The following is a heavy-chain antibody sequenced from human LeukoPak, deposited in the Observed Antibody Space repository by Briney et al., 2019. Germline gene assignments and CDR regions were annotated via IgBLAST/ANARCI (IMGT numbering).Heavy chain of an antibody. CDR3: ARHADGYNYFDY. D-gene: IGHD5-24*01. V-gene: IGHV5-51*01. CDR2: IYPRDSDT. CDR1: GYSFATYW. Sequence: GESLKISCKASGYSFATYWIGWVRQMPGKGLEWMGIIYPRDSDTRYSPSFQGQVTLSADKSINTAYLQWSSLKASDTAIYYCARHADGYNYFDYWGQGTLVTASS. J-gene: IGHJ4*02.